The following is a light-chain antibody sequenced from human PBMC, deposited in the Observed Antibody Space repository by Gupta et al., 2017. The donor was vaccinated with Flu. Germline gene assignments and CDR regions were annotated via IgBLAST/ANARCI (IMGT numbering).Light chain of an antibody. J-gene: IGLJ3*02. Sequence: QPVLTQPPSASGTPGQRVTISCSTSSSNIGSNTVNWYQQLPGTAPKLPIYSNTQRPSGVPDRFSCSKSGPSASLAISGLQSEDEADYYCAAWDDSLNGWVFGGGTKLTVL. CDR3: AAWDDSLNGWV. CDR1: SSNIGSNT. V-gene: IGLV1-44*01. CDR2: SNT.